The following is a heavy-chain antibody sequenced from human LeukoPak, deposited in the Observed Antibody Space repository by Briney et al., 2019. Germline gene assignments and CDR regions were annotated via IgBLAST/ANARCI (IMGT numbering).Heavy chain of an antibody. V-gene: IGHV3-21*01. CDR2: ISSGSSFI. Sequence: PGGSLRLSCAASGFTFSTFGMNWVSQAPGKGLEWVSSISSGSSFIYYEDSLKGRFTISRDDAKDSLYLEMNSLRVEDTGVYYCARAQLNSDYHFWSGSQYYFDSWGQGTLVTVSS. CDR1: GFTFSTFG. CDR3: ARAQLNSDYHFWSGSQYYFDS. D-gene: IGHD3-3*01. J-gene: IGHJ4*02.